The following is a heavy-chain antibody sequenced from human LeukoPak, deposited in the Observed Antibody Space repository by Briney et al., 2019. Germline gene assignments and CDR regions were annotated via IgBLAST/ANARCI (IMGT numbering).Heavy chain of an antibody. D-gene: IGHD6-6*01. J-gene: IGHJ4*02. V-gene: IGHV5-51*01. Sequence: GESLKISCKGSGYSFTSYWIGWVCQMPGKGLEWLGTIYPGDSDTRYSPSFQGQVTISADKSINTAYLQWGSLKASDTAIYYCARSLDSSTSPGFDYWGQGTLVTVSS. CDR2: IYPGDSDT. CDR1: GYSFTSYW. CDR3: ARSLDSSTSPGFDY.